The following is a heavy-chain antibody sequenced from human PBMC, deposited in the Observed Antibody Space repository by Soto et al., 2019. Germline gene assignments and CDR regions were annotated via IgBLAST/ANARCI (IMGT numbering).Heavy chain of an antibody. V-gene: IGHV4-59*01. CDR3: ARNGWGEYWYFDL. CDR1: GGSISSYY. J-gene: IGHJ2*01. D-gene: IGHD6-19*01. Sequence: SETLSLTCTVSGGSISSYYWSWIRQPPGKGLEWIGYIYYSGSTNYNPSLKSRVTISVDTSKNQFSLKLSSVTAADTAVYYCARNGWGEYWYFDLWGRGTLVTVSS. CDR2: IYYSGST.